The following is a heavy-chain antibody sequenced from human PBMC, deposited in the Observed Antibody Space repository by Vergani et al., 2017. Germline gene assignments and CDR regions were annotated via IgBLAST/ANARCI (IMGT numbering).Heavy chain of an antibody. CDR3: ASPRGRFLEWLLDY. J-gene: IGHJ4*02. V-gene: IGHV4-39*07. D-gene: IGHD3-3*01. CDR2: INHSGST. Sequence: QVQLQESGPGLLKPSQTLSLTCTVSGGSISSSSYYWSWIRQPPGKGLEWIGEINHSGSTNYNPSLKSRVTISVDTSKNQFSLRLSSVTAADTAVYYCASPRGRFLEWLLDYWGQGTLVTVSS. CDR1: GGSISSSSYY.